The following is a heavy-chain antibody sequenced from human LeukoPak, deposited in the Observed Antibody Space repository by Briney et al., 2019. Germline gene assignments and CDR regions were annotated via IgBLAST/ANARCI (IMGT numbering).Heavy chain of an antibody. CDR2: INHSGST. J-gene: IGHJ4*02. CDR3: ARARYCSGGSCYPYYFDY. V-gene: IGHV4-34*01. CDR1: GGSFSGYY. Sequence: SETLSLTCAVYGGSFSGYYWSWIRQPPGKGLEWIGEINHSGSTNYNPSLKSRVTISVDTSKNQSSLKLSSVTAADTAVYYCARARYCSGGSCYPYYFDYWGQGTLVTVSS. D-gene: IGHD2-15*01.